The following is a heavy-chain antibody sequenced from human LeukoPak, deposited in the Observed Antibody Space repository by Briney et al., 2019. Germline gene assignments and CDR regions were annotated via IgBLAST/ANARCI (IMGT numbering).Heavy chain of an antibody. CDR3: ARDRGRDSSGWYPTGVFDY. CDR1: GFTFSSYS. J-gene: IGHJ4*02. Sequence: GGSLRLSCAASGFTFSSYSMNWVRQAPGKGLEWVSSISSSSSYIYYADSVKGRFTISRDNAKNSLYLQMNSLRAEDTAVYYCARDRGRDSSGWYPTGVFDYWGQGTLVTVSS. V-gene: IGHV3-21*01. CDR2: ISSSSSYI. D-gene: IGHD6-19*01.